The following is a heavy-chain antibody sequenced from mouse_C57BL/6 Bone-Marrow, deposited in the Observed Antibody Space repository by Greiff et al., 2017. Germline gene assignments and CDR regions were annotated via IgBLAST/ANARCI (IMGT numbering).Heavy chain of an antibody. Sequence: QVHVKQPGAELVKPGASVKLSCKASGCTFTSYWMHWVKQRPGQGLAWIGMIHPNSGSTNYNEKFKSKATLTVDKSSSTAYMQLSSLTSEDSAVYYCARRYYGNSYARDYWGQGTSVTVSS. D-gene: IGHD2-1*01. J-gene: IGHJ4*01. CDR1: GCTFTSYW. V-gene: IGHV1-64*01. CDR2: IHPNSGST. CDR3: ARRYYGNSYARDY.